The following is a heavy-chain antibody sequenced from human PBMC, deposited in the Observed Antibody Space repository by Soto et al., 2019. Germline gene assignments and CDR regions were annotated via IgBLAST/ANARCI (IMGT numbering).Heavy chain of an antibody. Sequence: QVQLVQSGAEVKKPGASVKVSCKASGYTFTGNYMHWVRQAPGQGLEWMALINPTSGGTNYAQKFQGRVTLTWDTSISTAYLELSRLRSDDMAIYYRARGYCSSIGCSHYFDSWGQGTLVTVSS. J-gene: IGHJ4*02. V-gene: IGHV1-2*02. CDR2: INPTSGGT. D-gene: IGHD2-2*01. CDR3: ARGYCSSIGCSHYFDS. CDR1: GYTFTGNY.